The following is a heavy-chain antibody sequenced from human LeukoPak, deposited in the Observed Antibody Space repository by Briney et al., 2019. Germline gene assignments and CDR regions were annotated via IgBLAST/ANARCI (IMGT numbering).Heavy chain of an antibody. D-gene: IGHD2-2*02. CDR1: GGSFSGHY. V-gene: IGHV4-34*01. CDR3: ASRNGRGIVVVPAAIWSGYYFDY. Sequence: SETLSLTCAVYGGSFSGHYWSWIRQPPGKGLEWIGEINHSGSTNYNPSLKSRVTISVDTSKNQFSLKLSPVTAADTAVYYCASRNGRGIVVVPAAIWSGYYFDYWGQGTLVTVSS. CDR2: INHSGST. J-gene: IGHJ4*02.